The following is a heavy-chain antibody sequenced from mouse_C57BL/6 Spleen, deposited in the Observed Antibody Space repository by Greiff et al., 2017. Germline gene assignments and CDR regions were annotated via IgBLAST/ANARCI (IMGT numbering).Heavy chain of an antibody. J-gene: IGHJ2*01. V-gene: IGHV1-22*01. CDR1: GYTFTDYN. D-gene: IGHD1-1*01. CDR2: INPNNGGT. CDR3: ARGITTVVATDFDY. Sequence: EVQLVESGPELVKPGASVKMSCKASGYTFTDYNMHWVKQSHGKSLEWIGYINPNNGGTSYNQKFKGKATLTVNKSSSTAYMELRSLTSEDSAVYYCARGITTVVATDFDYWGQGTTLTVSS.